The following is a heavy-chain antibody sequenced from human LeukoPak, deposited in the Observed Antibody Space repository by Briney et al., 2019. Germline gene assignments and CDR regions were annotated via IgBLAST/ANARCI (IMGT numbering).Heavy chain of an antibody. CDR1: GGSISSSSYY. V-gene: IGHV4-39*07. J-gene: IGHJ5*02. CDR2: IYYSGST. CDR3: ARESGTITMVRGVIDL. Sequence: SETLSLTCTVSGGSISSSSYYWGWIRQPPGKGLEWIGSIYYSGSTYYNPSLKSRVTISVDTSKNQFSLKLSSVTAADTAMYYCARESGTITMVRGVIDLWGQGTLVTVSS. D-gene: IGHD3-10*01.